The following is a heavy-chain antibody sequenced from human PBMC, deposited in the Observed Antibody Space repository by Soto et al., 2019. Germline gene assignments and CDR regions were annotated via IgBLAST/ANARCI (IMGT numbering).Heavy chain of an antibody. Sequence: SETLSLTCTVSGGSISSYYWSWIRQPPGKGLEWIGYIFYSGSTNYNPSLKSRVTISVDTSKNQFSLKLSSVTAADTAVYYCAREVVPLGWFDPWGQGTLVTVSS. D-gene: IGHD2-8*01. J-gene: IGHJ5*02. CDR2: IFYSGST. V-gene: IGHV4-59*01. CDR3: AREVVPLGWFDP. CDR1: GGSISSYY.